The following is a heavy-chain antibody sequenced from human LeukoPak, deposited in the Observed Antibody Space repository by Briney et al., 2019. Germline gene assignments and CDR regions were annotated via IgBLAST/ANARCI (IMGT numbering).Heavy chain of an antibody. J-gene: IGHJ6*03. D-gene: IGHD1-26*01. V-gene: IGHV4-59*01. CDR3: ARGSVGASTDYYYYYMDV. CDR1: GGSISTYY. CDR2: IYYSGST. Sequence: SETLSLTCTVSGGSISTYYWSWIRQPPGKGLEWIGYIYYSGSTNYNPSLKSRVTISVDASKNQFSLRLSSVTAADTAVYYCARGSVGASTDYYYYYMDVWGKGTTVTVSS.